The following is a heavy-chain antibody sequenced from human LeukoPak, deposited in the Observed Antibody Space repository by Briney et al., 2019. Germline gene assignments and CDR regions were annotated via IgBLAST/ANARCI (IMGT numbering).Heavy chain of an antibody. CDR3: AKDLGWFGEKNYFDY. D-gene: IGHD3-10*01. CDR2: IRNDGSNK. Sequence: PGGSLRLSCAASGFTFSSYGMHWDRQAPGKGLEWVAFIRNDGSNKYNADSVKGRFTISRDNSKNTLYPQMNSLRAEDTAVYYCAKDLGWFGEKNYFDYWGQGTLVTVSS. CDR1: GFTFSSYG. J-gene: IGHJ4*02. V-gene: IGHV3-30*02.